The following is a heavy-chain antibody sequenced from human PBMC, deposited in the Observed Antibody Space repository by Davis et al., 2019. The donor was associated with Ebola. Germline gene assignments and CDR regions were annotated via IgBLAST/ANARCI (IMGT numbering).Heavy chain of an antibody. Sequence: SETLSLTCSISGGSICSGVYLWGWIRQPPGKGLEWIGSTYCSGSTYSNPSLMSRLTISVDTSKNQVSLELSSVTAADTAVYYCARQHYAAWWYFDYWGQGSLVTVSS. D-gene: IGHD2-15*01. CDR1: GGSICSGVYL. V-gene: IGHV4-39*01. CDR2: TYCSGST. CDR3: ARQHYAAWWYFDY. J-gene: IGHJ4*02.